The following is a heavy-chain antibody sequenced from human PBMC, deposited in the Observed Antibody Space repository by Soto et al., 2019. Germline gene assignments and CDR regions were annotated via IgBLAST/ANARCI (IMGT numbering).Heavy chain of an antibody. CDR2: ISGSGGST. CDR3: AKDRYSSTWYGWFDP. D-gene: IGHD6-13*01. V-gene: IGHV3-23*01. CDR1: GFTFSSYW. Sequence: PGGSLRLSCAASGFTFSSYWMNWVRQAPGKGLEWVSAISGSGGSTYYADSVKGRFTISRDNSRNTLYLQMNSLRAEDSAVYYCAKDRYSSTWYGWFDPWGQGTLVTVSS. J-gene: IGHJ5*02.